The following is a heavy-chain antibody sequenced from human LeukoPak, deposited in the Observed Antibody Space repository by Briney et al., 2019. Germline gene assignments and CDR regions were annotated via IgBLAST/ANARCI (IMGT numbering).Heavy chain of an antibody. CDR1: GGSISSGSYY. CDR2: IYTSGST. CDR3: ASTIVPAAYYYYMDV. V-gene: IGHV4-61*02. Sequence: PSETLSLTCTVSGGSISSGSYYWSWIRQPAGKGLEWIGRIYTSGSTNYNPSLKSRVTISVDTSKNQFSLKLSSVTAADTAVYYCASTIVPAAYYYYMDVWGKGTTVTVSS. J-gene: IGHJ6*03. D-gene: IGHD2-2*01.